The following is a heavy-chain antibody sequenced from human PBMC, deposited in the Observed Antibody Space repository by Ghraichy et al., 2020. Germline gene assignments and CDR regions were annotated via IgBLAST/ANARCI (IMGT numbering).Heavy chain of an antibody. CDR3: ARMGAYKAPFWY. Sequence: SQTLSLTCTVYGTSFRRYFWSWIRQPPGNGLELIGDILYSGGPTYNPSLKSRVTISIDASNNQFSLNLSSVTASDTAVYYCARMGAYKAPFWYWSQGTL. CDR1: GTSFRRYF. J-gene: IGHJ4*02. V-gene: IGHV4-59*01. D-gene: IGHD3-16*01. CDR2: ILYSGGP.